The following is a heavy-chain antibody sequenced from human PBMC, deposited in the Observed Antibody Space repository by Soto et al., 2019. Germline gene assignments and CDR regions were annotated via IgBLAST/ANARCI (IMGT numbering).Heavy chain of an antibody. D-gene: IGHD6-13*01. J-gene: IGHJ4*02. CDR2: ISAYNGNT. CDR1: GYTFTSYG. Sequence: ASVKVSCKASGYTFTSYGISWVRQAPGQGLEWMGWISAYNGNTNYAQKLQGRVTMTTDTSTSTAYMELRSLRSDDTAVYYCVRVPSHYSENTYFDYWGQGTLVTVSS. CDR3: VRVPSHYSENTYFDY. V-gene: IGHV1-18*01.